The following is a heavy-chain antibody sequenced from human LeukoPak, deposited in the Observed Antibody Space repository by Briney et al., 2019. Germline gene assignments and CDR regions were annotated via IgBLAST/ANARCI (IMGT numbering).Heavy chain of an antibody. Sequence: GRSLRLSCAASRFTFSSYGMHWVRQAPGKGLEWVAVIWYDGSNKYYADSVKGRFTISRDNSKNTLYLQMNSLRAEDTAVYYCARVDSSGYYLDYWGQGTLVTVSS. CDR1: RFTFSSYG. V-gene: IGHV3-33*01. J-gene: IGHJ4*02. CDR3: ARVDSSGYYLDY. D-gene: IGHD3-22*01. CDR2: IWYDGSNK.